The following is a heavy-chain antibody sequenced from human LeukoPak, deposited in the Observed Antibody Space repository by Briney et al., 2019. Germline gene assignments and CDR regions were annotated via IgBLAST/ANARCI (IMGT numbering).Heavy chain of an antibody. CDR3: ARYLIGADWTNWFDP. CDR2: IYYSGNT. V-gene: IGHV4-61*08. D-gene: IGHD1-1*01. CDR1: GGSISSGGYS. Sequence: SQTLSLTCAVSGGSISSGGYSWSWIRQPPGKGLEWIGYIYYSGNTNYNPSLKSRVTISVDTSKNQFSLKLSSVTAADTAVYYCARYLIGADWTNWFDPWGQGTLVTVSS. J-gene: IGHJ5*02.